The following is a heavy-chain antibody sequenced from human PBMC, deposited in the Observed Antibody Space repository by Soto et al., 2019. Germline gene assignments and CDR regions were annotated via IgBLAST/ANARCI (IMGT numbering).Heavy chain of an antibody. J-gene: IGHJ5*02. CDR1: GFTFSDAW. CDR3: TTDLWRIAVVVGSAGYFNP. Sequence: VGSLRLSCADSGFTFSDAWMSWVRQAPGKGLDWVGRIKSKSDGGTTEYAAPVRGRFTISRDDSKNTLYLQMNSLKTEDTAVYYCTTDLWRIAVVVGSAGYFNPWGQGTPVTVSS. V-gene: IGHV3-15*01. CDR2: IKSKSDGGTT. D-gene: IGHD2-21*01.